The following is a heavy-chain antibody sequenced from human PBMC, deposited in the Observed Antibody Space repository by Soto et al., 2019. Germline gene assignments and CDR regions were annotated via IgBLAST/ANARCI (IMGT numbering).Heavy chain of an antibody. CDR2: IYYSGST. CDR3: ARGGKYYPYSSGWYMTFDY. CDR1: GGSISSGGYY. D-gene: IGHD6-19*01. V-gene: IGHV4-31*03. J-gene: IGHJ4*02. Sequence: SETLSLTCTVSGGSISSGGYYWSWIRQHPGKGLEWIGYIYYSGSTYYNPSLKSRVTISVDTSKNQLSLKLSSVTAADTAVYYCARGGKYYPYSSGWYMTFDYWGQGTLVTVSS.